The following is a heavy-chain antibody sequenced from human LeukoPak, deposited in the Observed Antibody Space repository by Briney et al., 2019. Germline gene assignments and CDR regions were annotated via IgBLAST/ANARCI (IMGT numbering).Heavy chain of an antibody. Sequence: SETLSLTCTVPGGSVSSASYYWSWIPQPPGKGLEWIGYIYYSGSTNYNPALKSRVTISVDTSKSQFSLKLSSVTAADTAVYYCARRPLWFGELLDYWGQGTLVTVSS. V-gene: IGHV4-61*01. D-gene: IGHD3-10*01. CDR3: ARRPLWFGELLDY. CDR2: IYYSGST. J-gene: IGHJ4*02. CDR1: GGSVSSASYY.